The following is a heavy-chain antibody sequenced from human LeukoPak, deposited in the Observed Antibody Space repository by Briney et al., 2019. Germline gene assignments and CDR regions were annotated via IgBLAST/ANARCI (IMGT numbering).Heavy chain of an antibody. CDR2: IKSKTDGGTT. J-gene: IGHJ4*02. V-gene: IGHV3-15*01. D-gene: IGHD3-22*01. CDR3: TTVGAARSGYYY. CDR1: GFTFSSSA. Sequence: PGGSLRLSCAASGFTFSSSAMSWVRQAPGKGLEWVGRIKSKTDGGTTDYAAPVKGRFTISRDDSKSTLYLQMNSLKTEDTAVYYCTTVGAARSGYYYWGQGSLVTVSS.